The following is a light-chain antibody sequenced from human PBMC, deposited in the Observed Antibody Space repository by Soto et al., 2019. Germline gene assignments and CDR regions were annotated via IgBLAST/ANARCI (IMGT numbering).Light chain of an antibody. J-gene: IGKJ2*01. CDR3: QHYNSYSPMYT. CDR1: QSISSW. V-gene: IGKV1-5*01. Sequence: DIQMTQSPSTLSASVGDRVTITCRASQSISSWLAWYQQKPGKAPELLIYDASALKSGVPSRFSGSGSGTEFTLTISSLQPDDFATYDCQHYNSYSPMYTFGQGTKLEIK. CDR2: DAS.